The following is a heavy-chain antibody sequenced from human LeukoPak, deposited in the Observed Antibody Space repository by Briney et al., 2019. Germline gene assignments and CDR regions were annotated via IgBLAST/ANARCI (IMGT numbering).Heavy chain of an antibody. V-gene: IGHV3-74*03. D-gene: IGHD3-10*02. Sequence: PGGSLRLSCAASGFTFSIAWMHWVRQAPGKGLVWVSRITSDGSTTYAESVKGRFTISRDNAKNTVYLQMNSLRAEDTAVYYCAELGITMIGGVWGKGTTVTISS. CDR2: ITSDGST. CDR3: AELGITMIGGV. CDR1: GFTFSIAW. J-gene: IGHJ6*04.